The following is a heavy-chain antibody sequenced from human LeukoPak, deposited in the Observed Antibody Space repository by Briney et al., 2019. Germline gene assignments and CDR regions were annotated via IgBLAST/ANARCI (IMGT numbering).Heavy chain of an antibody. CDR1: GLTFSSYD. D-gene: IGHD3-16*02. V-gene: IGHV3-23*01. CDR2: ISGSGGTT. J-gene: IGHJ4*02. Sequence: GGSLRLSCAASGLTFSSYDMNWVRQAPGKGLEWVSEISGSGGTTYYADSVKGRFTISRDNAKNSLYLQTNGLRAEDTAVYYCAVRFDYWGQGILVTVSS. CDR3: AVRFDY.